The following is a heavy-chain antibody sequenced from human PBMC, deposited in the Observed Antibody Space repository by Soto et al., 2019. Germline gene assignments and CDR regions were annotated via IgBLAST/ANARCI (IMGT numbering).Heavy chain of an antibody. CDR2: ISGSDGST. Sequence: EVQLLESGGGLVQPGGSLRLSCAASGFSFTTYAMNWVRQAPGKGLEWVSSISGSDGSTYYADSVKGRFTISRDNSKNTPYLQMNSLRAEDTAVYYCAKFSKPNTDWGQGTLVTVS. D-gene: IGHD2-8*02. V-gene: IGHV3-23*01. CDR1: GFSFTTYA. J-gene: IGHJ4*02. CDR3: AKFSKPNTD.